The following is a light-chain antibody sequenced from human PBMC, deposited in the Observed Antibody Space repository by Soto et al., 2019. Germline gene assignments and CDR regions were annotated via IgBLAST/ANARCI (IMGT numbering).Light chain of an antibody. J-gene: IGKJ4*01. Sequence: DNQMTQSPSTLSGSLGGRVTITCRASQTISSWLAWYQQKPGKAPKLLIYKASTLKSGVPSRFSDSGSGTDFTLIISSLQPEDFATCFCKQGDSFPFTFGGGTKVDI. CDR3: KQGDSFPFT. V-gene: IGKV1-5*03. CDR2: KAS. CDR1: QTISSW.